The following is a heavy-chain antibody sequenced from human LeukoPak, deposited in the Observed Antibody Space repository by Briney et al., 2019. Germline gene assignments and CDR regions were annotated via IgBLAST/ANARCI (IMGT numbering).Heavy chain of an antibody. CDR3: ARSSPGIAVAGVDY. CDR2: ISYDGSNK. D-gene: IGHD6-19*01. J-gene: IGHJ4*02. V-gene: IGHV3-30-3*01. CDR1: GFTFSSYA. Sequence: AGGSLRLSCAASGFTFSSYAMHWVRQAPGKGLEWVAVISYDGSNKYYADSVKGRFTISRDNSKNTLYLQMNSLRAGDTAVYYCARSSPGIAVAGVDYWGQGTLVTVSS.